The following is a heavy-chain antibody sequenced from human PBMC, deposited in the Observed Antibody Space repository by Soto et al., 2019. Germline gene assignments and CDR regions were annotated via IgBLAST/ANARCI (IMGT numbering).Heavy chain of an antibody. Sequence: QVQLVQSGAELKKPGSSVKVSCKASGGTFAISVFNWVRQAPGPGLEWMGGIISIFGTPNYSQKFLGRVTITADESTSTGYMELSNLRSDDTAIYYCSRYLGSGYEPGDYWGQGTQVTVSS. D-gene: IGHD5-12*01. V-gene: IGHV1-69*12. CDR3: SRYLGSGYEPGDY. CDR1: GGTFAISV. CDR2: IISIFGTP. J-gene: IGHJ4*02.